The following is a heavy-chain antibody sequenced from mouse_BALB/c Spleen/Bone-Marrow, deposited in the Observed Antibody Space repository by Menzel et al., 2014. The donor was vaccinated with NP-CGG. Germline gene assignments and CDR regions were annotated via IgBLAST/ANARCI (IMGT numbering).Heavy chain of an antibody. CDR2: INPGSSTI. J-gene: IGHJ3*01. D-gene: IGHD1-1*01. V-gene: IGHV4-1*02. CDR3: ARLSYYGRFAY. CDR1: GFDFSRYW. Sequence: EVQLQESGGGLVQPGGSLKLSCAASGFDFSRYWMSWVRQAPGKGLEWIGEINPGSSTINYTPSLKDKFIISRDNAKNTLYLQMSKVRSEDTALYYCARLSYYGRFAYWGQGTLVTVSA.